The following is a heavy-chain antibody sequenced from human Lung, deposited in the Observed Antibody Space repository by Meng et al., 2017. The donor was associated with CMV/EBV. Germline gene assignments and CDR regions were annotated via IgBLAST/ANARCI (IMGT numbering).Heavy chain of an antibody. Sequence: SETLSLXCAVYGGSFSGYYWSWIRQPPGKGLEWIGEINHSGNTNYNPSLKSRVTISVDTSKNQFSLKLSSVTAADTAVYYCARALVVPAASLDYWGQGTLVTVSS. CDR2: INHSGNT. CDR1: GGSFSGYY. V-gene: IGHV4-34*01. D-gene: IGHD2-2*01. J-gene: IGHJ4*02. CDR3: ARALVVPAASLDY.